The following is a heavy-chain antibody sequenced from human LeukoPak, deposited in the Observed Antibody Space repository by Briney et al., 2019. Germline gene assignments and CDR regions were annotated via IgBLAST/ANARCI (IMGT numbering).Heavy chain of an antibody. CDR2: ISSNSSYI. V-gene: IGHV3-21*04. CDR1: GFTFSSYS. Sequence: PGGSLRLSCAASGFTFSSYSMNWVRQAPGKGLEWVSSISSNSSYIYYADSVKGRFTISRDNSKNTLYLQMNSLRAEDTAVYYCAKGYYDILTGWPYYFDYWGQGTLVTVSS. CDR3: AKGYYDILTGWPYYFDY. D-gene: IGHD3-9*01. J-gene: IGHJ4*02.